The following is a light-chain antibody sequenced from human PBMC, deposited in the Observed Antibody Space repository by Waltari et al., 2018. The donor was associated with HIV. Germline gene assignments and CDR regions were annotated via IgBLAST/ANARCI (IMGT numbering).Light chain of an antibody. CDR3: QQSFTSFFT. V-gene: IGKV1-39*01. CDR1: QSISNS. J-gene: IGKJ3*01. CDR2: AAS. Sequence: DIQMTQSPSSLSASVGDRLTITCRASQSISNSLNWFQKKPGRAPKLLIYAASSLHTGVPSRFSGSGSGTDFTLTISSLQPEDFATYYCQQSFTSFFTFGPGTRVDIK.